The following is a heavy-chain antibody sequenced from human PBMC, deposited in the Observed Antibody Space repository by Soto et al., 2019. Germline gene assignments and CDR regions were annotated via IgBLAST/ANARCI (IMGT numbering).Heavy chain of an antibody. CDR1: GGSISSGGYS. J-gene: IGHJ5*02. Sequence: QLQLQESGSGLVKPSQTLSLTCAVSGGSISSGGYSWSWIRQPSGKGLEWIGYIYHSGSTYYNPSLKSRVTIAIVRSNNHFSPKLSSVTSADTAVYYCARVPGPWGQGTLVTVSS. V-gene: IGHV4-30-2*01. CDR3: ARVPGP. CDR2: IYHSGST.